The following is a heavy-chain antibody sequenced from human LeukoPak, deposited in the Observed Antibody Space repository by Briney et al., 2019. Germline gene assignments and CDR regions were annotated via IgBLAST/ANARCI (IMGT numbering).Heavy chain of an antibody. J-gene: IGHJ6*02. CDR2: ISASGGTT. CDR1: GFTFSSYA. Sequence: GGSLRLSCATSGFTFSSYAMTWVRQAPGKGLEWVSGISASGGTTSYADSVKGRFTISRDNYKNTLYLQMNSLRADDTAVYYCAKAAGNYYYYYGMDVWAQGTTVTVSS. CDR3: AKAAGNYYYYYGMDV. V-gene: IGHV3-23*01. D-gene: IGHD6-19*01.